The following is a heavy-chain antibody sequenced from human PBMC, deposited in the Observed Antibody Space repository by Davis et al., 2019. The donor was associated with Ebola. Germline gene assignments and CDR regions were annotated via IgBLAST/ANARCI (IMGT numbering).Heavy chain of an antibody. Sequence: GGSLRFSCAPSGLTLSTYWLSWVRQAPGKGLEWVANIRQDGREKHYVDSVKGRFTISRDNAQNSLSLQMNSLRAEDTAVYYCATFRFPVAFDIWGQGTMVTVSS. J-gene: IGHJ3*02. V-gene: IGHV3-7*03. CDR1: GLTLSTYW. CDR3: ATFRFPVAFDI. D-gene: IGHD3-16*01. CDR2: IRQDGREK.